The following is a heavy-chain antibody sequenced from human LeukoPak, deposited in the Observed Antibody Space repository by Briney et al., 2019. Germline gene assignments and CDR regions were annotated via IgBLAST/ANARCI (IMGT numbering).Heavy chain of an antibody. Sequence: GGSLRLSCAASGFTVSSNYMSWVRQAPGKGLEWVSVIYSGDSTYYADSVKGRFTISRDNSKNTLYLQMNSLRAEDTAVYYCARDGYSSSWQYFDYWGQGTLVTVSS. V-gene: IGHV3-53*01. CDR2: IYSGDST. D-gene: IGHD6-13*01. CDR1: GFTVSSNY. CDR3: ARDGYSSSWQYFDY. J-gene: IGHJ4*02.